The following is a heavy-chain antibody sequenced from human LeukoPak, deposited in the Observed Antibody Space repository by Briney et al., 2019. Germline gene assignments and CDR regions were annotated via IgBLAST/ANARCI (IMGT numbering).Heavy chain of an antibody. J-gene: IGHJ6*03. CDR3: ARLARSCSSTSCQTGYRMVGFYYYYYMDV. CDR2: IYPCDSDT. D-gene: IGHD2-2*01. Sequence: GESPKISCNGSGYSFTSYWNGWVRQMPGKGVEWIVIIYPCDSDTTYSPSFQGPVTISADKSNSPAFLQWSSVKASDTAMYYCARLARSCSSTSCQTGYRMVGFYYYYYMDVWGKGTTVTVSS. CDR1: GYSFTSYW. V-gene: IGHV5-51*01.